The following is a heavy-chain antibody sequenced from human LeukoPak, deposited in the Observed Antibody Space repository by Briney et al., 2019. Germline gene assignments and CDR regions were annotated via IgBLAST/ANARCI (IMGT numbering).Heavy chain of an antibody. CDR3: AKVITIFGVVPDWFDP. CDR1: GFTFSSYA. Sequence: GRSLRLSCAASGFTFSSYAMHWVRQAPGKGLEWVAVISYDGSNKYYADSVKGRFTISRDNSKNTLYLQMNSLRAEDTAVYYCAKVITIFGVVPDWFDPWGQGTLVTVSS. V-gene: IGHV3-30-3*01. D-gene: IGHD3-3*01. CDR2: ISYDGSNK. J-gene: IGHJ5*02.